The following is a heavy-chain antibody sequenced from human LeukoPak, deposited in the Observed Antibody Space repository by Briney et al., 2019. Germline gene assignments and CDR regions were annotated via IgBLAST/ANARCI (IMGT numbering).Heavy chain of an antibody. D-gene: IGHD6-19*01. CDR2: ISDNGGRT. V-gene: IGHV3-23*01. CDR1: GFTFSGYA. CDR3: ARQRSSGWSQDF. J-gene: IGHJ4*02. Sequence: PGGSLRLSCAASGFTFSGYAMGWVRQAPGKGLEWVSTISDNGGRTYYADSVKGRFIISRDNSKNTLFLQMNSLRAEDTAVYYCARQRSSGWSQDFWGQGTLVTVSS.